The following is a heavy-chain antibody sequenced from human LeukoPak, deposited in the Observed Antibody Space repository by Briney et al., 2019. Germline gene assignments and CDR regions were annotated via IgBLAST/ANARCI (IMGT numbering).Heavy chain of an antibody. J-gene: IGHJ4*02. CDR2: IYTSGST. Sequence: PSETLSLTCTVSGGSISSGSYYWSWIRQPAGKGLEWIGRIYTSGSTNYNPSLKSRVTISVDTSKNQFSLKLSSVTAADTAMYYCARRGSGRVDYWGQGTLVTVSS. V-gene: IGHV4-61*02. CDR1: GGSISSGSYY. CDR3: ARRGSGRVDY. D-gene: IGHD3-10*01.